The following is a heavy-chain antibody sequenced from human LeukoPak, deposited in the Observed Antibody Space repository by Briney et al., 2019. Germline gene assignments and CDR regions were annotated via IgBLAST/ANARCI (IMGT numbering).Heavy chain of an antibody. CDR2: IYTSGST. J-gene: IGHJ4*02. CDR3: ARELITMVRGDIGIIDY. V-gene: IGHV4-61*02. CDR1: GGSISSGSYY. Sequence: KPSQTLSLTCTVSGGSISSGSYYWSWIRQPAGKGLEWIGRIYTSGSTNYNPSLKSRVTISVDTSKNQCSLKLSSVTAADTAVYYCARELITMVRGDIGIIDYWGQGTLVTVSS. D-gene: IGHD3-10*01.